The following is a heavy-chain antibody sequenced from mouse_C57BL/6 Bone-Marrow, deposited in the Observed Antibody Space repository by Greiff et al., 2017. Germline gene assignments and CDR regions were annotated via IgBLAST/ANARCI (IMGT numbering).Heavy chain of an antibody. CDR2: INYDGSST. D-gene: IGHD4-1*01. CDR3: ARERNWVDY. J-gene: IGHJ2*01. V-gene: IGHV5-16*01. CDR1: GFTFSDYY. Sequence: EVQLVESEGGLVQPGSSMKLSCTASGFTFSDYYMAWVRQVPEKGLEWVANINYDGSSTYYLDSLKSRFIISRDNAKNILYLQMSSLKSEDTATYYCARERNWVDYWGQGTTLTVSS.